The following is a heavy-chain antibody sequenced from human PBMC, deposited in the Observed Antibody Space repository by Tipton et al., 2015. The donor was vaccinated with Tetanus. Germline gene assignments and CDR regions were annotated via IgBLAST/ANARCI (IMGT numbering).Heavy chain of an antibody. CDR1: GFSLSDYW. CDR2: ISASGHPI. CDR3: ARDNYDSKDFSDY. J-gene: IGHJ4*02. V-gene: IGHV3-11*01. Sequence: SLRLSCAASGFSLSDYWMSWIRQTPGKGLEWVAYISASGHPIFYTDSVKGRVTISTDNTKNHLYLQMNSLRVEDTGLYFCARDNYDSKDFSDYWGQGTLITVSS. D-gene: IGHD3-3*01.